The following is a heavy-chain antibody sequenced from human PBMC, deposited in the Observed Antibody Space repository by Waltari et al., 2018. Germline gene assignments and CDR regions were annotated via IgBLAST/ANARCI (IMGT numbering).Heavy chain of an antibody. V-gene: IGHV1-69*01. CDR3: ASSIVEGPYYYYMDV. D-gene: IGHD3-22*01. J-gene: IGHJ6*03. Sequence: QVQLVQSGAEVKKPGSSVKVSCKASGGTFSSYAIRWVRQAPGQGLEWMGGIIPIFGTANYAQKFQGRVTITADESTSTTYMELSSLRSEDTAVYYCASSIVEGPYYYYMDVWGKVTTVTVSS. CDR1: GGTFSSYA. CDR2: IIPIFGTA.